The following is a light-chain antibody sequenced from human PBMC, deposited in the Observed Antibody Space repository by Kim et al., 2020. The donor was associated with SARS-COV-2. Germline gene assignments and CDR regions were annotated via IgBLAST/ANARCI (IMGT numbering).Light chain of an antibody. V-gene: IGKV3-11*01. CDR2: DAS. CDR1: QSVSSY. J-gene: IGKJ4*01. CDR3: QQRSNWPLT. Sequence: LSPGERATLSCRASQSVSSYLAWYQHKPGQAPRLLIYDASNRATGIPGRFSGSGSGTDFTLTISSLEPEDFAVYYCQQRSNWPLTFGGGTKVDIK.